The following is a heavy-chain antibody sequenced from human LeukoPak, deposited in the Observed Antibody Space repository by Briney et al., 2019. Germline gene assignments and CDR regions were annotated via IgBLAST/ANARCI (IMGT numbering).Heavy chain of an antibody. CDR3: TADGNCQTTSCY. CDR1: GFTFSNAW. Sequence: GGSLRLSXTASGFTFSNAWMSWVRQAPGKGLEWIGRIKSNGVGGTTEFAAPVKGRFTISRDDSRNTLYLQMNSLETEDTAVYYCTADGNCQTTSCYWGRGALVTVSS. J-gene: IGHJ4*02. V-gene: IGHV3-15*01. CDR2: IKSNGVGGTT. D-gene: IGHD2-2*01.